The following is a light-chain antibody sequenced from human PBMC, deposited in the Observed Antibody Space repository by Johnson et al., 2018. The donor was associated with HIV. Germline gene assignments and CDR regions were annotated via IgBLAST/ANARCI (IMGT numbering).Light chain of an antibody. Sequence: QSVLTQSPSVSAAPGQKVTISCSGSSSNIGNNYVSWYQQLPGTAPKLLIYENNKRPSGITDRFSGSKSGTSATLGITGLQTGDEADYYCGTWDSSLSAFYVFGTGTKVTVL. CDR3: GTWDSSLSAFYV. J-gene: IGLJ1*01. CDR2: ENN. CDR1: SSNIGNNY. V-gene: IGLV1-51*02.